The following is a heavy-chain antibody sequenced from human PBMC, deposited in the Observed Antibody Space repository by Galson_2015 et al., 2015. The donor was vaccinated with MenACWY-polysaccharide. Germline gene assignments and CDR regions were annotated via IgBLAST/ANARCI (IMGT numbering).Heavy chain of an antibody. CDR2: IKKDGSEK. V-gene: IGHV3-7*01. CDR1: GFTFKNYW. CDR3: ARGHYGMDV. J-gene: IGHJ6*02. Sequence: SLRLSCAVSGFTFKNYWMSWVRQAPGKGLEWVANIKKDGSEKHCVDFVKGRFTISRDNGRSSLYLQMNGLRAEDTAVYYCARGHYGMDVWGQGTTVIV.